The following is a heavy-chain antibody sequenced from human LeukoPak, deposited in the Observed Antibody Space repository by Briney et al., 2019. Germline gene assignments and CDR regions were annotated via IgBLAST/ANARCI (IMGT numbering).Heavy chain of an antibody. CDR3: ASTPFSVWFGELFSWFDP. CDR2: IYYSGST. CDR1: SDSISTYY. J-gene: IGHJ5*02. D-gene: IGHD3-10*01. Sequence: SETLSLTCTVSSDSISTYYWSWIRQPPGKGLEWIGYIYYSGSTNYNPSLKSRVTISVDTSKNQFSLKLSSVTAADTAVYYCASTPFSVWFGELFSWFDPWGQGTLVTVSS. V-gene: IGHV4-59*01.